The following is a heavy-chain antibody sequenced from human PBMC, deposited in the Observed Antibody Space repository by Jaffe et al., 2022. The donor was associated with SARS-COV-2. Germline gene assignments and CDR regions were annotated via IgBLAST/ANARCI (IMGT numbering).Heavy chain of an antibody. D-gene: IGHD3-9*01. J-gene: IGHJ5*02. Sequence: QVQLQQWGAGLLKPSETLSLTCAVYGGSFSGYYWSWIRQPPGKGLEWIGEINHSGSTNYNPSLKSRVTISVDTSKNQFSLKLSSVTAADTAVYYCARGSAYYDILTGYSRMYNWFDPWGQGTLVTVSS. V-gene: IGHV4-34*01. CDR1: GGSFSGYY. CDR3: ARGSAYYDILTGYSRMYNWFDP. CDR2: INHSGST.